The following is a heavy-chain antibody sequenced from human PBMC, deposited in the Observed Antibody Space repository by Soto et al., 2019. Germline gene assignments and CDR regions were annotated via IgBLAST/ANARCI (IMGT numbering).Heavy chain of an antibody. CDR3: ATGGGSAWPIWFGP. CDR2: IYYNGNT. V-gene: IGHV4-59*12. CDR1: GGSISSNY. Sequence: PSETLSLTCTVSGGSISSNYWSWIRQAPGKGLEWIGHIYYNGNTNYNPSLKSRVTLSVDTSKNQFSLKLTSVTAADTAVYYCATGGGSAWPIWFGPCGQGTLVTVSS. D-gene: IGHD6-19*01. J-gene: IGHJ5*02.